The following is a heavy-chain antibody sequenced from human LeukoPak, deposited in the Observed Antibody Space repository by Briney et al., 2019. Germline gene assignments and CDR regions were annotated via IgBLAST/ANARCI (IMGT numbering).Heavy chain of an antibody. CDR1: GGSFSGYY. Sequence: SETLSLTCAVYGGSFSGYYWSWIRQPPGKGLEWIGEINHGGSTNYNPSLKSRVTISVDTSKNQFSLKLSSVTAADTAVYYCARGPSVTIFGVAKYWFDPWGQGTLVTVSS. D-gene: IGHD3-3*01. CDR2: INHGGST. V-gene: IGHV4-34*01. J-gene: IGHJ5*02. CDR3: ARGPSVTIFGVAKYWFDP.